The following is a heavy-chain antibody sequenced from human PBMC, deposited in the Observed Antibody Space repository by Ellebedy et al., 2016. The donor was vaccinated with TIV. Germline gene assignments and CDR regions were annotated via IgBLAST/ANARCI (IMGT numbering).Heavy chain of an antibody. Sequence: AASVKVSCKVSGYTLTELSMHWVRQAPGNGLEWMGGFDPEDGETIYAQKFQGRVTMTEDTSTDTAYMELSSLRSEDTAVYYCAAGNDGGWFDPWGQGTLVTVSS. V-gene: IGHV1-24*01. J-gene: IGHJ5*02. CDR3: AAGNDGGWFDP. CDR1: GYTLTELS. CDR2: FDPEDGET. D-gene: IGHD1-1*01.